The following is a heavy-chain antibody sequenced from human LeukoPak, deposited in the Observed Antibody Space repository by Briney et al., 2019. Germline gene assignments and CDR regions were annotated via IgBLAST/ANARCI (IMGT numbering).Heavy chain of an antibody. D-gene: IGHD2-8*01. V-gene: IGHV4-59*11. J-gene: IGHJ5*02. Sequence: SSETLSPTCTVSGGSITTHYWSWIRQAPGKALEWIGYISYSGNTYYNPFLKSRVTISRDMSKNQFSLKPTSVTAADTAVYYCARGGQDTNGYFIWFDTWGQGTLVTVSS. CDR3: ARGGQDTNGYFIWFDT. CDR1: GGSITTHY. CDR2: ISYSGNT.